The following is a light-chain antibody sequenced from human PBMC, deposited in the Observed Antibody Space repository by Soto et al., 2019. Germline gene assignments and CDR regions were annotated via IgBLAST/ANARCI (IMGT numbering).Light chain of an antibody. CDR1: QSVSSY. V-gene: IGKV3-11*01. CDR2: DAS. J-gene: IGKJ1*01. Sequence: ELVLTQSPATLSVSPGERATLSCRASQSVSSYLAWYQQKPGQAPRLLIYDASNRATGIPARFSGSGSGTDFTLTISSLEPEDFAVYYCQQRSNWTFGQGTKVDIK. CDR3: QQRSNWT.